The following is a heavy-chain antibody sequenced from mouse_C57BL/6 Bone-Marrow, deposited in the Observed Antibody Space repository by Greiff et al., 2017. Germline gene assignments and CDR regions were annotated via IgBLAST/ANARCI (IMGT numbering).Heavy chain of an antibody. Sequence: EVQLQQSGPGLVKPSQSLSLTCSVTGYSITSGYYWNWIRQFPGNKLEWMGYISYDGSNNYNPSLKNRIPITRDTSKNQFFLKLNSVTTEYTATYYCASVYGSSYFYYAMDYWGQGTSVTVSS. J-gene: IGHJ4*01. V-gene: IGHV3-6*02. CDR1: GYSITSGYY. D-gene: IGHD1-1*01. CDR2: ISYDGSN. CDR3: ASVYGSSYFYYAMDY.